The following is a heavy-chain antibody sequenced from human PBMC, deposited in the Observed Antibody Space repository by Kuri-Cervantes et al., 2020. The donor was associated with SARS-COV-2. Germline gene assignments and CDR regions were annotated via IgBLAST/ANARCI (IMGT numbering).Heavy chain of an antibody. V-gene: IGHV3-30*03. CDR3: ARDPGDAFDI. Sequence: GGSLRLSCAASGFSFSNYGMHWVRQAPGKGLEWVASISYEGSNKHYADSVKDRFTISRDYSRDTLYLQMNSLRAEDTAVYYCARDPGDAFDIWGQGTMVTVSS. CDR1: GFSFSNYG. CDR2: ISYEGSNK. J-gene: IGHJ3*02.